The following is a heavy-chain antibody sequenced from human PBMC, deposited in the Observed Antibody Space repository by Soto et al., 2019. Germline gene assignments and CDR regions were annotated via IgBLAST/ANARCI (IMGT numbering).Heavy chain of an antibody. D-gene: IGHD1-1*01. CDR2: INQDGSEK. CDR3: ASATAYRGY. Sequence: GSLSLSCAASGFTFSNFWMSRVRPPPGKGLECVANINQDGSEKYYVDSVKGRFTISRDNAKNSLYLQMNSLRAEDTAMYYCASATAYRGYWGQGSLVTVSS. CDR1: GFTFSNFW. V-gene: IGHV3-7*03. J-gene: IGHJ4*02.